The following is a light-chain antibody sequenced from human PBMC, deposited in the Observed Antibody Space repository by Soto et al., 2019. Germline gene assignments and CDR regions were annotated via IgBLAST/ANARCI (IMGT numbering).Light chain of an antibody. CDR1: SSGGYNY. Sequence: QSVLTQPASVSGSPGQSITISCTGTSSGGYNYVSWYQQHPGKAPKLMIYEVSNRPSGVSNRFSGSKSGNTASLTISGLQAEDEADYYCSSYTGSSTLVFGGGTKLTVL. CDR3: SSYTGSSTLV. V-gene: IGLV2-14*01. CDR2: EVS. J-gene: IGLJ3*02.